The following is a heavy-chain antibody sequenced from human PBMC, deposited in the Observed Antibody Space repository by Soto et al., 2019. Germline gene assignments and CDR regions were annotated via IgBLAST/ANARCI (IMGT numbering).Heavy chain of an antibody. CDR3: ARVYSSTWYYFDY. CDR1: GFSLSNAKMG. J-gene: IGHJ4*02. D-gene: IGHD6-13*01. V-gene: IGHV2-26*01. CDR2: IFSNDVK. Sequence: QVTLKESGPVLVKPTETLTLTCTVSGFSLSNAKMGVSWIRQPPGKALEWLAHIFSNDVKSYSTSLKSRLTNSKDPSKSQVVLTMTNMDPVDTATYYCARVYSSTWYYFDYWGQGTLVTVSS.